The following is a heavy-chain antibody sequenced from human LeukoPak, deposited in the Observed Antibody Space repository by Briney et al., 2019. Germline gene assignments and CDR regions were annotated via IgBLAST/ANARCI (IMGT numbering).Heavy chain of an antibody. CDR3: ARDYYGDYYFDY. D-gene: IGHD4-17*01. V-gene: IGHV3-21*01. Sequence: GGSLRLSCAASGFTFSSYSMNWVRQAPGKGLEWVSSISSSSTYIYYADSVKGRFTISRDNAKNSLYLQMNSLRAEDTAVYYCARDYYGDYYFDYWGQGTLVTVSS. CDR1: GFTFSSYS. CDR2: ISSSSTYI. J-gene: IGHJ4*02.